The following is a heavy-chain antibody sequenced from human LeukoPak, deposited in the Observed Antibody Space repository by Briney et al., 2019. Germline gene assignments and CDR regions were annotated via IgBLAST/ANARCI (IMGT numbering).Heavy chain of an antibody. CDR3: AKVAKYYYGPETYYFFEQ. CDR2: INQDGTAK. V-gene: IGHV3-7*01. Sequence: GGSLRLSCAASGFSFSTYWMTWVRQAPGKGLEWGANINQDGTAKYYVDSVKGRFTISRDYAKNSLYLHMNSLRVEDTAVYYCAKVAKYYYGPETYYFFEQWGQGKPVTASS. D-gene: IGHD3-10*01. CDR1: GFSFSTYW. J-gene: IGHJ4*02.